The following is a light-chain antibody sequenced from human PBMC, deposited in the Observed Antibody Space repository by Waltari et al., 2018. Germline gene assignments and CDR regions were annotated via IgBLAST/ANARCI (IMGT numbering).Light chain of an antibody. CDR2: YDS. CDR1: NIGSKS. V-gene: IGLV3-21*04. CDR3: LVWHSTTDHHGV. Sequence: SYVVTQSPSVSVAPGETARLTCGGDNIGSKSVHWYQQRPGQAPVLVISYDSDRPSGIPERFSGSNVGNTATLTISWVEAEDEADYYCLVWHSTTDHHGVFGGGTKLTVL. J-gene: IGLJ2*01.